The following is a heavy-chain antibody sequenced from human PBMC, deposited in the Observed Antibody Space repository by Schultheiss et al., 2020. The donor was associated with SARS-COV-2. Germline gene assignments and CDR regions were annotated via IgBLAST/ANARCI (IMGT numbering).Heavy chain of an antibody. Sequence: GESLKISCAASGFTFSSYSMNWVRQAPGKGLVWVSRINSDGSSTSYADSVKGRFTISRDNAKNTLYLQMNSLKTEDTAVYYCTTAPLPQGYFDYWGQGTLVTVSS. CDR3: TTAPLPQGYFDY. D-gene: IGHD2-15*01. V-gene: IGHV3-74*01. CDR2: INSDGSST. CDR1: GFTFSSYS. J-gene: IGHJ4*02.